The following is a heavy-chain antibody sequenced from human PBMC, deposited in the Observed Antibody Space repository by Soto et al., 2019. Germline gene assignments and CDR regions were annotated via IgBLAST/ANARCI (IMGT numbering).Heavy chain of an antibody. Sequence: QVQLVQSGAEVKKPEASVKVSCKASGYTFTSYGISWVRQAPGQGLEWMGWISAYNGNTNYAQKLQGRVTMTTDTATSTAYMELRSLRSDDTAVYYCARVDRITMVRGELSEYWGQGPLVTVSS. J-gene: IGHJ4*02. CDR1: GYTFTSYG. D-gene: IGHD3-10*01. V-gene: IGHV1-18*01. CDR2: ISAYNGNT. CDR3: ARVDRITMVRGELSEY.